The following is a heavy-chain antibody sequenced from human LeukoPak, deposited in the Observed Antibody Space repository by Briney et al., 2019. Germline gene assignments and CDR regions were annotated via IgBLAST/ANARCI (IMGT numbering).Heavy chain of an antibody. D-gene: IGHD2-8*01. J-gene: IGHJ5*02. V-gene: IGHV1-18*01. Sequence: ASVKVSCKAYDYTFASYGISWVRQAPGQGLEWMGWINPNNGNTRYAENLQGRVTMTTDISTSTAYMELRSLRSDDTAICYCARDFTPPHCTTPNCPRGGWFDPWGQGTLVTVSS. CDR3: ARDFTPPHCTTPNCPRGGWFDP. CDR2: INPNNGNT. CDR1: DYTFASYG.